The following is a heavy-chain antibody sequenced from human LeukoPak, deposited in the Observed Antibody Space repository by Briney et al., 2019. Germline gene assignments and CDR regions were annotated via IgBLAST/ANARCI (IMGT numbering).Heavy chain of an antibody. D-gene: IGHD3-10*01. J-gene: IGHJ6*03. CDR2: INHSGST. CDR3: ARGRITMVRGVIRAYYYMDV. V-gene: IGHV4-34*01. Sequence: KPSETLSLTCAVYGGSFSGYYWSGIRQPPGKGLEWIGEINHSGSTNYNPSLKSRVTISVDTSKNQFSLKLSSVTAADTAVYYCARGRITMVRGVIRAYYYMDVWGKGTTVTVSS. CDR1: GGSFSGYY.